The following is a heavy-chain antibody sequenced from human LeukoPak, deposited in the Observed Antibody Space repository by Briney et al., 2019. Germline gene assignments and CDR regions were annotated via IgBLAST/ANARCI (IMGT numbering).Heavy chain of an antibody. CDR2: INHSGST. CDR3: ARDGGSWLLDY. Sequence: SETLSLTCAVYGGSFSGYYWSWIRQPPGKGLEWIGEINHSGSTNYNPSLKSRVTISVDTSKNQFSLKLSSVTAADTAVYYRARDGGSWLLDYWGQGTLVTVSS. D-gene: IGHD2-15*01. CDR1: GGSFSGYY. V-gene: IGHV4-34*01. J-gene: IGHJ4*02.